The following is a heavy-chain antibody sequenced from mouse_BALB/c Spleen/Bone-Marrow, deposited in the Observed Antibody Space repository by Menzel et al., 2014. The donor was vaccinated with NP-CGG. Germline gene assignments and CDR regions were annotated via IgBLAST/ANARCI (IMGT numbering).Heavy chain of an antibody. CDR3: ARGITTATFAY. Sequence: QVQLQQSGPELVKPGASVKISCKASGYTFTDYYINWVKQKPGQGLEWIGWIYPRNNNTKYNERFKDKATLTVDTPSSTAYMQLSSLTSEDTAVYFCARGITTATFAYWAQATLVTVSA. J-gene: IGHJ3*01. V-gene: IGHV1-84*02. D-gene: IGHD1-2*01. CDR1: GYTFTDYY. CDR2: IYPRNNNT.